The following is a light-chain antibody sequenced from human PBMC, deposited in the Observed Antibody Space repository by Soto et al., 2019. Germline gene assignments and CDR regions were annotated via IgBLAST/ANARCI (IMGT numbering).Light chain of an antibody. CDR1: QSISDS. Sequence: DIQMTQSPSTLSASVGDRVAITCRASQSISDSLAWYQQKAGKAPKLLIYRASSLESGVPSRFSGSGSGTEFTLTISSLQPDDFATYSCQQYRTYPWTFGQGTKVE. CDR2: RAS. J-gene: IGKJ1*01. CDR3: QQYRTYPWT. V-gene: IGKV1-5*03.